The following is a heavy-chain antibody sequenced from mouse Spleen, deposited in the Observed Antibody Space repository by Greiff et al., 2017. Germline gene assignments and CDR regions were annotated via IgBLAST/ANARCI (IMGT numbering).Heavy chain of an antibody. D-gene: IGHD1-1*01. CDR2: IDPSDSYT. CDR3: ANYGRSYVRFDY. CDR1: GYTFTSYW. V-gene: IGHV1-50*01. J-gene: IGHJ2*01. Sequence: QVQLQQPGAELVKPGASVKLSCKASGYTFTSYWMQWVKQRPGQGLEWIGEIDPSDSYTNYNQKFKGKATLTVDTSSSTAYMQLSSLTSEDSAVYYCANYGRSYVRFDYWGQGTTLTVSS.